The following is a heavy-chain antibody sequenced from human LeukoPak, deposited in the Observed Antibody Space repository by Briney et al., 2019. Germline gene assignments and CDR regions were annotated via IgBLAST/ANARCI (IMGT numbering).Heavy chain of an antibody. J-gene: IGHJ4*02. D-gene: IGHD5-18*01. CDR2: IYSGGST. CDR1: GFTVSSNY. V-gene: IGHV3-66*01. CDR3: AREGRGYSYAFEY. Sequence: GGSLRLSCAASGFTVSSNYMSWVRQAPGKGLEWVSVIYSGGSTYYADSVKGRFTISRDNSKNTLYLQMNSLRAEDTAVYYCAREGRGYSYAFEYWGQGTLVTVSS.